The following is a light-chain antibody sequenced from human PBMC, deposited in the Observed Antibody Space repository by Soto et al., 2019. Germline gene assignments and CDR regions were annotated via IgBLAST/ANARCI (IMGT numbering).Light chain of an antibody. CDR1: QSISKY. CDR2: ATS. Sequence: DIQMTQSPSSLSASVGDRVTITCRASQSISKYLNWYQQKPGKAPNLLIYATSNLQSGVPSRFSGSGSGTDFTLTITSLQAEDFATYFCQQCYTTPRTFGQGTKVDIK. V-gene: IGKV1-39*01. J-gene: IGKJ2*01. CDR3: QQCYTTPRT.